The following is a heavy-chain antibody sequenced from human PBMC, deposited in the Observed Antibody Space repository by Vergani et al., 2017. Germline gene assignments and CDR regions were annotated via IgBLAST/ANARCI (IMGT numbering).Heavy chain of an antibody. CDR1: GGSISSGGYY. V-gene: IGHV4-31*03. CDR2: IYYSGST. Sequence: QVQLQESGPGLVKPSQTLSLTCTVSGGSISSGGYYWSWIRQHPGKGLGWIGYIYYSGSTYYNPSLKSRVTISVDTSKNQFSLKLSSVTAAYTAVYYCARGPYDFWSGYRMGYYFDYWGQGTLVTVSS. D-gene: IGHD3-3*01. J-gene: IGHJ4*02. CDR3: ARGPYDFWSGYRMGYYFDY.